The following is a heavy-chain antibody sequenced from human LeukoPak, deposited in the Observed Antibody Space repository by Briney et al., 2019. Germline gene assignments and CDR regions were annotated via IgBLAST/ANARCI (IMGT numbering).Heavy chain of an antibody. Sequence: GGSLRLSCAASGFTLRSYWMHWVRQAPGKGLVWVSHIHSDGSSTSYADSVQGRFTISRDNAKNTLYLQMNSLRAEDTAVYYCARHNYGYDYWGQGTPVTVSS. CDR2: IHSDGSST. V-gene: IGHV3-74*01. D-gene: IGHD3-10*01. J-gene: IGHJ4*02. CDR1: GFTLRSYW. CDR3: ARHNYGYDY.